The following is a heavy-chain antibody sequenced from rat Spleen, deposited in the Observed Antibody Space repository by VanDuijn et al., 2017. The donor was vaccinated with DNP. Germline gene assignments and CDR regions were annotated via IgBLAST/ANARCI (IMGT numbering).Heavy chain of an antibody. Sequence: EVQLQESGPGLVKSAQSLFLTCSVTGYSITSNYWAWIRKFPGHKMEWMGYISYSGSTSYHPSLKSRISITRDTSKNHFFLHLDFVTTEDTATYYCARWTRYFDYWGQGVMVTVSS. J-gene: IGHJ2*01. CDR2: ISYSGST. D-gene: IGHD1-7*01. CDR1: GYSITSNY. CDR3: ARWTRYFDY. V-gene: IGHV3-1*01.